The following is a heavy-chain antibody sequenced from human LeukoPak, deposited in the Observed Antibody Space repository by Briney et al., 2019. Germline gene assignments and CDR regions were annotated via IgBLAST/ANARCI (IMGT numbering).Heavy chain of an antibody. CDR1: GYSFTSYW. CDR2: IYPGDSDT. D-gene: IGHD3-3*01. CDR3: ARQPSFWSGYRHRAFDI. V-gene: IGHV5-51*01. J-gene: IGHJ3*02. Sequence: GESLKISCKGSGYSFTSYWIGWVRQMPGKGLEWMGIIYPGDSDTRYSPSFQGQVTISADKSISTAYLQWSSLKASDSAMYYCARQPSFWSGYRHRAFDIWGQGTMVTVSS.